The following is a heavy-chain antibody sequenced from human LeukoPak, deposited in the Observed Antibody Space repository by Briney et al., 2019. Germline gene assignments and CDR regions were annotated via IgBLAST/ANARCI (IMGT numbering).Heavy chain of an antibody. CDR1: GGSISSSNW. CDR3: AVGGVYLRGGAEAFDI. CDR2: IYHSGST. D-gene: IGHD3-10*01. Sequence: SETLSLTCAVSGGSISSSNWWSWVRQPPGKGLEWIGEIYHSGSTNYNPSLKSRVTIAVDKSKNQFSLKLSSVTAADTAVYYCAVGGVYLRGGAEAFDIWGQGTMVTVSS. J-gene: IGHJ3*02. V-gene: IGHV4-4*02.